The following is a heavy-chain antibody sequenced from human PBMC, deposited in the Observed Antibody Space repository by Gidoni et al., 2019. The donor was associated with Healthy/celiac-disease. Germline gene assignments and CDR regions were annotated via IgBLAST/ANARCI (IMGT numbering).Heavy chain of an antibody. CDR2: IVVGSGNT. V-gene: IGHV1-58*01. CDR3: AARGYYYYYGMDV. D-gene: IGHD3-10*01. Sequence: QMQLVQSGPEVKKPGPSVKVSCTASRFTFTSSAVQWVRQARGQRLEWIGWIVVGSGNTNYEQKFQERVTITRDMSTSTAYMELSSLRSEDTAVYYCAARGYYYYYGMDVWGQGTTVTGSS. J-gene: IGHJ6*02. CDR1: RFTFTSSA.